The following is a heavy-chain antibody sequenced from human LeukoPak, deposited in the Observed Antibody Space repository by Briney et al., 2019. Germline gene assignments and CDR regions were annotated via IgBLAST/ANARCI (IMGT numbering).Heavy chain of an antibody. V-gene: IGHV3-30*03. CDR3: ARGLFNYDSSGLNY. CDR1: GFTFSSYG. CDR2: ISYDGSNK. J-gene: IGHJ4*02. D-gene: IGHD3-22*01. Sequence: GGSLPLSCAASGFTFSSYGMHWVRQAPGKGLEWVAVISYDGSNKYYADSVKGRFTISRDNSKNTLSLQMNSLRAEDTAVYYCARGLFNYDSSGLNYWGQGTLVAVPS.